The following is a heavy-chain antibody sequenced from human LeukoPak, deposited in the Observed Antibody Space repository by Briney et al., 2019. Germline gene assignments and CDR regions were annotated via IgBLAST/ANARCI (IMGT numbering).Heavy chain of an antibody. Sequence: SQTLSLTCTVSGGSISSGSYYWSWIRQPAGKGLEWIGRIYTSGSTNYNPSLKSRVTISVDTSKNQFSLKLSSVTAADTAVYYCATTGEQLWLYYYYYMDVWGKGTTVTVSS. D-gene: IGHD5-18*01. CDR2: IYTSGST. V-gene: IGHV4-61*02. CDR3: ATTGEQLWLYYYYYMDV. CDR1: GGSISSGSYY. J-gene: IGHJ6*03.